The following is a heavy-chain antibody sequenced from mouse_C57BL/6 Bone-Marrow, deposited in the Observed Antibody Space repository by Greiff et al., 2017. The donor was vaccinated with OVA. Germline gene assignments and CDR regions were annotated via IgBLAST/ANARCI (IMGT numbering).Heavy chain of an antibody. CDR2: IYPRSGNT. CDR3: ARLYYGSFDYFDY. J-gene: IGHJ2*01. Sequence: VKLMESGAELARPGASVKLSCKASGYTFTSYGISWVKQRTGQGLEWIGEIYPRSGNTYYNEKFKGKATLTADKSSSTAYMELRSLTSEDSAVYFCARLYYGSFDYFDYWGQGTTLTVSS. D-gene: IGHD1-1*01. V-gene: IGHV1-81*01. CDR1: GYTFTSYG.